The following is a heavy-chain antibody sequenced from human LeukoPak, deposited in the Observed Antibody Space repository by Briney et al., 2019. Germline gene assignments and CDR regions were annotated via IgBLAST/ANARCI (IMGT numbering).Heavy chain of an antibody. J-gene: IGHJ3*02. Sequence: PGGSLRLSCAASGFTFKNYVMSWVRLAPGKGLEWVSTITTSGGGTYYADYVKGRFSISRDNSKNTAYLQMNSLKAEDTAVYYCARVGGTDAYDIWGQGTMVTVSS. CDR3: ARVGGTDAYDI. D-gene: IGHD1-26*01. V-gene: IGHV3-23*01. CDR1: GFTFKNYV. CDR2: ITTSGGGT.